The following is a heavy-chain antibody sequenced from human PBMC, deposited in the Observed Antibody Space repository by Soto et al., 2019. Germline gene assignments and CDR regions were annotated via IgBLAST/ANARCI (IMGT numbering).Heavy chain of an antibody. J-gene: IGHJ6*02. V-gene: IGHV3-33*01. Sequence: QVQVVESGGGVVQPGRSLRLACAASGFTFNNYGMHWVRQAPGKGLEWVAVIWNDGNGYYYANSVKGRFTISRDNSKNTVYLQMSSLRAEDTAVYYCARRQISPPTRGAASARGGMDVWGQGTTVTVSS. CDR1: GFTFNNYG. D-gene: IGHD6-13*01. CDR2: IWNDGNGY. CDR3: ARRQISPPTRGAASARGGMDV.